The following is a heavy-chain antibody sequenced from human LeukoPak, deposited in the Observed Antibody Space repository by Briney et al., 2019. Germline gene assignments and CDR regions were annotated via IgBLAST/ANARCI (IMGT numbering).Heavy chain of an antibody. J-gene: IGHJ4*02. CDR3: ARHALGGFGELEPFDY. CDR1: GGSISSDY. CDR2: MYYIGSN. V-gene: IGHV4-59*08. Sequence: SETLSLTCTVSGGSISSDYWSWIRQSPGKGLEWLGYMYYIGSNNYNPSLKSRVTISLDTSKNQFSLRLSSVTAADTAVYYCARHALGGFGELEPFDYWGQGILVTVSS. D-gene: IGHD3-10*01.